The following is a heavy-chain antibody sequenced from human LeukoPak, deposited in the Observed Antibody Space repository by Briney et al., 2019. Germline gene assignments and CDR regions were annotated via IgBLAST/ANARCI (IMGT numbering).Heavy chain of an antibody. CDR3: ARGVTTDTLGYDYHGMDV. CDR1: GGSISSGGYS. V-gene: IGHV4-30-2*01. CDR2: IYHSGST. D-gene: IGHD4-11*01. J-gene: IGHJ6*02. Sequence: SQTLSLTCAVSGGSISSGGYSWSWIRQPPGKGLEWIGYIYHSGSTYYNPSLKSRVTISVDRSKNQFSLKLSSVTAADTAVYYCARGVTTDTLGYDYHGMDVWGQGTTVTVSS.